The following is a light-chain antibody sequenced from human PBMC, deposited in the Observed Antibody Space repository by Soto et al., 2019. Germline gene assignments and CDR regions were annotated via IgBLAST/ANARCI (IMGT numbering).Light chain of an antibody. V-gene: IGKV3-20*01. CDR1: QSVSSSY. CDR3: QHYGDSPRT. J-gene: IGKJ1*01. Sequence: EIVLTQSPGTLSLSPGKRATLSCRASQSVSSSYLAWYQQKPGQAPRLLIYGASSRATGIPDRFSGSGSGTDFNLTISRLEPEDFAVYYCQHYGDSPRTFGQGTKVDIK. CDR2: GAS.